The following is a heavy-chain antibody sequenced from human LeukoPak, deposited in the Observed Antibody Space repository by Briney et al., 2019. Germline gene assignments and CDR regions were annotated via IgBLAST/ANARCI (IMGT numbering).Heavy chain of an antibody. CDR2: IYHSGST. CDR3: ARRRDGYNFDY. CDR1: GGSISSGGYS. Sequence: SQTLSLTCAVSGGSISSGGYSWGWIRQPPGKGLEWIGYIYHSGSTYYNPSLKSRVIISVDRSKNQFSLKLSSVTAADTAVYYCARRRDGYNFDYWGQGTLVTVSS. V-gene: IGHV4-30-2*01. D-gene: IGHD5-24*01. J-gene: IGHJ4*02.